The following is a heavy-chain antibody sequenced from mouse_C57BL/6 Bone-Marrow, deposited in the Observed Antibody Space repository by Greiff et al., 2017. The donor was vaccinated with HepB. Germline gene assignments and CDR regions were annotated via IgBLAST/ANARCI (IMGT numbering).Heavy chain of an antibody. V-gene: IGHV1-15*01. CDR2: IDPETGGT. CDR3: TRCPDGSGLDY. J-gene: IGHJ2*01. Sequence: VQLQVSGAELVRPGASVTLSCKASGYTFTDYEMHWVKQTPVHGLEWIGAIDPETGGTAYNQKFKGKAILTADKSSSTAYMELRSLTSEDSAVYYCTRCPDGSGLDYWGQGTTLTVSS. D-gene: IGHD1-1*01. CDR1: GYTFTDYE.